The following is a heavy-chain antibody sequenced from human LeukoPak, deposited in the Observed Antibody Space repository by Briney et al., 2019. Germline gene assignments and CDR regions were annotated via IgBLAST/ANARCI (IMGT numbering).Heavy chain of an antibody. V-gene: IGHV3-23*01. D-gene: IGHD3-16*02. CDR1: GFTFSSYA. Sequence: QPGGSLRLSCAASGFTFSSYAMSWVRQAPGKGLEWVSAISGSGGSTYYADSVKGRFTISRDNSKNTLYLQMNSLRAEDTAVYYCVKDEGDYVWGSYRYIGYFDYWGQGTLVTVSS. CDR3: VKDEGDYVWGSYRYIGYFDY. J-gene: IGHJ4*02. CDR2: ISGSGGST.